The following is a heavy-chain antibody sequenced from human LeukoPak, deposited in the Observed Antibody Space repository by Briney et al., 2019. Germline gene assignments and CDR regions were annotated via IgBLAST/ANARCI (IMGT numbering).Heavy chain of an antibody. V-gene: IGHV4-59*12. J-gene: IGHJ6*02. Sequence: SETLSLTCTVSGGSISSYYWSWIRQPPGKGLEWIGYIYYSGSTNYNPSLKSRVTISVDTSKNQFSLKLSSVTAADTAVYYCARDGDFWSGYGHGMDVWGQGTTVTVSS. D-gene: IGHD3-3*01. CDR3: ARDGDFWSGYGHGMDV. CDR1: GGSISSYY. CDR2: IYYSGST.